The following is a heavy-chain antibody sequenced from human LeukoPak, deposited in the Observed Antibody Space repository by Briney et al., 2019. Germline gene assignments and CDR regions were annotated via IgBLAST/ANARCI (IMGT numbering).Heavy chain of an antibody. D-gene: IGHD2-15*01. V-gene: IGHV3-48*03. CDR1: GFTFGSYE. Sequence: GGSLRLSCAAPGFTFGSYEMNWVRQAPGKGLEWVSYISSSGSTIYYADSVKGRFTISRDNAKNSLYLQMNSLRAEDTAVYYCASRYCSGGSCPFDHWGQGTLVTVSS. CDR3: ASRYCSGGSCPFDH. CDR2: ISSSGSTI. J-gene: IGHJ4*02.